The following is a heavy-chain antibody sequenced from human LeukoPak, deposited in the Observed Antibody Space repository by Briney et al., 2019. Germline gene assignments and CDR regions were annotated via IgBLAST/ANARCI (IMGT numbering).Heavy chain of an antibody. CDR1: GYTFTSYD. V-gene: IGHV1-8*01. CDR3: ARDNGGWGWFDP. Sequence: GASVKVSCKASGYTFTSYDINWVRQATGQGLEWMGWMNPNSGNTGYAQKFQGRVTMTRNTSISTAYVELSSLRSEDTAVYYCARDNGGWGWFDPWGQGTLVTVSS. D-gene: IGHD2-8*01. CDR2: MNPNSGNT. J-gene: IGHJ5*02.